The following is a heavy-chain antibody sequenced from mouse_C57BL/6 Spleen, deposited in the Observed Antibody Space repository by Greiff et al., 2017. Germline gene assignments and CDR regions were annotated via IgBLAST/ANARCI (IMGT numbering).Heavy chain of an antibody. D-gene: IGHD2-5*01. CDR1: GYAFSSYW. Sequence: QVQLKQSGAELVKPGASVKISCKASGYAFSSYWMNWVKQRPGKGLEWIGQIYPGDGDTNYNGKFKGKATLTADKSSSTAYMQLSSLTSEDSAVYFCARSRYSNYYFDYWGQGTTLTVSS. CDR3: ARSRYSNYYFDY. CDR2: IYPGDGDT. J-gene: IGHJ2*01. V-gene: IGHV1-80*01.